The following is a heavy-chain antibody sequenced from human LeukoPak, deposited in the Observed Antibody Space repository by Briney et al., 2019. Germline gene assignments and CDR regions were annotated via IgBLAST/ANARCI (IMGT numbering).Heavy chain of an antibody. V-gene: IGHV4-61*02. CDR3: ARDDDSSGYYFGYDAFDI. CDR2: IYTSGST. D-gene: IGHD3-22*01. CDR1: GGSISSGSYY. Sequence: SETLSLTCTVSGGSISSGSYYWSWIRQPAGKGLEWIGRIYTSGSTNYNPSLKSRVTISVDTSKNQFSLKLSSVTAADTAVYYCARDDDSSGYYFGYDAFDIWGQGTMVTVSS. J-gene: IGHJ3*02.